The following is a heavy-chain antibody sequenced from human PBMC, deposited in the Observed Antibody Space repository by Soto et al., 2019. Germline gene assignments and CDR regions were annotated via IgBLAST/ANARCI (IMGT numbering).Heavy chain of an antibody. CDR1: GFTFRSYW. CDR3: ARGDLPRPFDY. Sequence: AGGSLRLSCAASGFTFRSYWMHWVRQAPGKGLVWVSRINSDGSGTSYADSVKGRFTISRDNAKNTLYLQMNSLRAEDTAVYYCARGDLPRPFDYWGQGTLVTVSS. V-gene: IGHV3-74*01. J-gene: IGHJ4*02. CDR2: INSDGSGT.